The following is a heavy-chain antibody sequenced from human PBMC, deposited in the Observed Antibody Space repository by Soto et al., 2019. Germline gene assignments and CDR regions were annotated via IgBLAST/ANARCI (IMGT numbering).Heavy chain of an antibody. D-gene: IGHD2-2*02. V-gene: IGHV3-48*03. Sequence: SLRLSCAASGFTFSSYEMNWVRQAPGKGLEWVSYISSSGSTIYYADSVKGRFTISRDNAKNSLYLQMNSLRAEDTAVYYCACLFVVVPAAITPYYYGMDVWGQGTTVTVSS. CDR2: ISSSGSTI. CDR3: ACLFVVVPAAITPYYYGMDV. CDR1: GFTFSSYE. J-gene: IGHJ6*02.